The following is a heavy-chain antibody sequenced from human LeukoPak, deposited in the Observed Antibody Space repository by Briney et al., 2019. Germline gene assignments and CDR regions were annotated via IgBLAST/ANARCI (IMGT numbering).Heavy chain of an antibody. D-gene: IGHD2-15*01. CDR2: IYSGGNT. CDR1: GFTFSTYS. V-gene: IGHV3-53*01. CDR3: ARSYCSGGSCYFDY. Sequence: GGSLRLSCVASGFTFSTYSMNWVRQAPGKGLEWVSVIYSGGNTYYADSVKGQFTISRDDSKNTLYLQMNSLRAGDTAVYFCARSYCSGGSCYFDYWGQGTLVTVSS. J-gene: IGHJ4*02.